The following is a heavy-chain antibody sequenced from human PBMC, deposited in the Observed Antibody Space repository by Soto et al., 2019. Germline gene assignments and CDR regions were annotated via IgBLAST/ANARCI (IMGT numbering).Heavy chain of an antibody. CDR1: GYTFTSYG. CDR3: ARRMGTTVTSTGNYYYVMDV. CDR2: ISANTGNT. V-gene: IGHV1-18*01. J-gene: IGHJ6*02. D-gene: IGHD4-17*01. Sequence: QVQLVQSGAEVKKPGASVKVSCKASGYTFTSYGISWVRQAPGQGLEWMGWISANTGNTKYAQKLQGRVNITTDTSTSTAYMELRSLRSDDTAVYYCARRMGTTVTSTGNYYYVMDVWGQGTTVTVSS.